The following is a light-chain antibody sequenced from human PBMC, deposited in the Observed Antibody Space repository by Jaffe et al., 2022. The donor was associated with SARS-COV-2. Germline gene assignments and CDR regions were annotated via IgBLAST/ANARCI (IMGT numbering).Light chain of an antibody. CDR1: QSVSNY. J-gene: IGKJ1*01. CDR2: DAS. Sequence: EIVLTQSPATLSLSPGERATLSCRASQSVSNYLGWYQQKPGQAPRLLIYDASNRATGIPARFSGSGSGTDFTLTINSLEPEDSAVYYCQQRSNWPGGTFGQGTKVEIK. V-gene: IGKV3-11*01. CDR3: QQRSNWPGGT.